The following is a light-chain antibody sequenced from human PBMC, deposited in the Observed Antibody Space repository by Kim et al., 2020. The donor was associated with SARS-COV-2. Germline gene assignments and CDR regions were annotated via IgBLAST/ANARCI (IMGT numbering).Light chain of an antibody. Sequence: SVGDRVTISCRASQTISSNNLAWYQRKPGKAPDLLIYKASTLKSGVPSRFSGSGSGTEFTLTISSLQPDDFATYYCQQYNFYPLTFGGGTKVDIK. CDR2: KAS. CDR1: QTISSN. CDR3: QQYNFYPLT. J-gene: IGKJ4*01. V-gene: IGKV1-5*03.